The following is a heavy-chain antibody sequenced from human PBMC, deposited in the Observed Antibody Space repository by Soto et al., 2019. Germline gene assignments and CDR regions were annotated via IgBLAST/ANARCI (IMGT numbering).Heavy chain of an antibody. CDR3: VKVDIARMVYAENGFDP. CDR1: GYTFTSYG. V-gene: IGHV1-18*01. J-gene: IGHJ5*02. CDR2: NSAYNGNT. Sequence: APVHVSCEASGYTFTSYGIRWVRQAPGQGRELMGWNSAYNGNTNYAQNLQGRVTMTTDTSTSTAYMEPRSLRAEDTAVYYCVKVDIARMVYAENGFDPGGQGPLVTVSS. D-gene: IGHD2-8*01.